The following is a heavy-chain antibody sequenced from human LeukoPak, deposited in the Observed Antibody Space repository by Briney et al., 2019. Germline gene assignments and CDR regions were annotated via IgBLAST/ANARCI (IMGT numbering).Heavy chain of an antibody. CDR1: GFTFTGYF. D-gene: IGHD3-3*01. J-gene: IGHJ4*02. CDR2: ISAYNGNT. V-gene: IGHV1-18*04. Sequence: ASVKVSCKASGFTFTGYFMHWVRQAPGQGLEWMGWISAYNGNTNYAQKLQGRVTMTTDTSTSTAYMELRSLRSDDTAVYYCARDHGTYYDFWSGFLSASEPIDYWGQGTLVTVSS. CDR3: ARDHGTYYDFWSGFLSASEPIDY.